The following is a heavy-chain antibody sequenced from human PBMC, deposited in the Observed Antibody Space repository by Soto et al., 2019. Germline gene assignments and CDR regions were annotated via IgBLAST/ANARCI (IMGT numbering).Heavy chain of an antibody. V-gene: IGHV4-34*01. CDR3: ARDLPYYDILTGYYTGYYYYGMDV. Sequence: SETLSLTCAVYGGSFSGYYWSWIRQPPGKGLEWIGEINHSGSTNYNPSLKSRVTISVDTSKNQFSLKLSSVTAADTAVYYCARDLPYYDILTGYYTGYYYYGMDVWGQGNTVTVSS. CDR2: INHSGST. CDR1: GGSFSGYY. J-gene: IGHJ6*02. D-gene: IGHD3-9*01.